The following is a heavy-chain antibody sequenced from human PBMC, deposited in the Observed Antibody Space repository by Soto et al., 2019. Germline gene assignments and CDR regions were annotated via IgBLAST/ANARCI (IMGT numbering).Heavy chain of an antibody. CDR1: GYTFSDYV. J-gene: IGHJ6*02. V-gene: IGHV1-3*01. Sequence: ASVKVSCKASGYTFSDYVIHWVRQAPGQTFEWMGWINAGNGNTKYSQKFQDRVTIIRDTSASIVYMELSSLRSEDTAVYYCARDPRFGELLSARYYYYGMDVWGQGTTVTVSS. D-gene: IGHD3-10*01. CDR2: INAGNGNT. CDR3: ARDPRFGELLSARYYYYGMDV.